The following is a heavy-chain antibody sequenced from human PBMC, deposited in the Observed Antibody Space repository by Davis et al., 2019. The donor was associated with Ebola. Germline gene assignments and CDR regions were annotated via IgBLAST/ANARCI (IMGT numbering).Heavy chain of an antibody. CDR1: GFTFSSYG. V-gene: IGHV3-33*08. CDR3: ARDPWDVDPSAIYYYYYGMDV. D-gene: IGHD1-26*01. CDR2: IWYDGSNK. J-gene: IGHJ6*04. Sequence: GESLKISCAASGFTFSSYGMHWVRQAPGKGLEWVAVIWYDGSNKYYADSVKGRFTISRDNSKNTLYLQMNSLRAEDTAVYYCARDPWDVDPSAIYYYYYGMDVWGKGTTVTVSS.